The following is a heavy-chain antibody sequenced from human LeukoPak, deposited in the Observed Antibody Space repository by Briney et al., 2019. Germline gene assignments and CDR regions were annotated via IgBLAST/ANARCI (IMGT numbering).Heavy chain of an antibody. CDR1: GFTFDDYA. CDR3: ATRYGGYGLRY. D-gene: IGHD4-17*01. V-gene: IGHV3-9*01. CDR2: ISWNSGSL. Sequence: PGRSLRLSCAASGFTFDDYAIHWVRQAPGKGLEWVSGISWNSGSLGYADSVKGRFTISRDNAKNSLYLQMNSLRAEDTALYYCATRYGGYGLRYWGQGTLVTVSS. J-gene: IGHJ4*02.